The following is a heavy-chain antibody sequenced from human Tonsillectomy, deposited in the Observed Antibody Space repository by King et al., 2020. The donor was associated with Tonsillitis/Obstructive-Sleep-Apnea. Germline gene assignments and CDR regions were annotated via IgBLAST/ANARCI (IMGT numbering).Heavy chain of an antibody. J-gene: IGHJ4*02. CDR2: ISSNGSTI. D-gene: IGHD3-16*01. CDR3: ARDDIFGNFDY. CDR1: GFTFSSYE. Sequence: VQLVESGGGLVQPGGSLRLSCAASGFTFSSYEMNWVRQAPGKGLEWVSYISSNGSTIYYADSVKGRFTISRDNAKNSLYLQMNSLRAEDTAVYYCARDDIFGNFDYWGQGTLVTVSS. V-gene: IGHV3-48*03.